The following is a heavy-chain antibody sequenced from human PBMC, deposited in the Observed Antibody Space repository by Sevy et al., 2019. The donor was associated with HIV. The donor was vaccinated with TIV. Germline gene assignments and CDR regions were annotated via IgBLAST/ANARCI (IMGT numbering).Heavy chain of an antibody. CDR3: ARDIGEYCSGGSCYGGHYYGMDV. J-gene: IGHJ6*02. Sequence: GGSLRLSCAASGFTFSSYAMHWVRQAPGKGLEWVAVISYDGSNKYYAYSVKGRFTISRDNSKNTLYLQMNSLRAEDTAVYYCARDIGEYCSGGSCYGGHYYGMDVWGQGTTVTVSS. CDR2: ISYDGSNK. D-gene: IGHD2-15*01. CDR1: GFTFSSYA. V-gene: IGHV3-30-3*01.